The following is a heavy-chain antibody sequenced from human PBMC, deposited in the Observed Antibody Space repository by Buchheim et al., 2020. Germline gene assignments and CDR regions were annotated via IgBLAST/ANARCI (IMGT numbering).Heavy chain of an antibody. CDR1: GFTFSSYW. J-gene: IGHJ6*02. CDR3: ARESPIAVAGYYYYYGMDV. D-gene: IGHD6-19*01. CDR2: IKQDGSEK. Sequence: EVQLVESGGGLVQPGGSLRLSCAASGFTFSSYWMSWVRQAAGKGLEWVANIKQDGSEKYFVDSVKGRCTILRDNAKNSLHLQMNSLRAEDTAVYYCARESPIAVAGYYYYYGMDVWGQGTT. V-gene: IGHV3-7*01.